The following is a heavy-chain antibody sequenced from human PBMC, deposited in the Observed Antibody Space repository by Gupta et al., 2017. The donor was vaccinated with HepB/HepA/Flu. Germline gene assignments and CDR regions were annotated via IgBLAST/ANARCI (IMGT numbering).Heavy chain of an antibody. CDR3: AKGDVDAALVPDFDY. J-gene: IGHJ4*02. Sequence: EVQLLESGGGLVQPGGSLSLSCAASGFTFSSYAMSWVRQAPGKGLEWVSGISGSGGYTSYADSVKGRFTISRDNSKNTLFLQMNSLRAEDTAVYYCAKGDVDAALVPDFDYWGQGTLVTVSS. CDR1: GFTFSSYA. CDR2: ISGSGGYT. V-gene: IGHV3-23*01. D-gene: IGHD5-18*01.